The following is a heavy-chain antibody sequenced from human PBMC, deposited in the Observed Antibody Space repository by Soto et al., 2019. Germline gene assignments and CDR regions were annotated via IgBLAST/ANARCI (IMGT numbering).Heavy chain of an antibody. D-gene: IGHD1-1*01. CDR3: ARHTTPKGNYYYYMDV. J-gene: IGHJ6*03. V-gene: IGHV4-39*01. CDR1: GGSISSSRYY. CDR2: IYYSGST. Sequence: SATLSLTCTVSGGSISSSRYYWGWIRQPPGKGLEWIGSIYYSGSTYYNPSLKSRVTISVDTSKNQFSLKLSSVTAADTAVYYCARHTTPKGNYYYYMDVWGKGTTVTVSS.